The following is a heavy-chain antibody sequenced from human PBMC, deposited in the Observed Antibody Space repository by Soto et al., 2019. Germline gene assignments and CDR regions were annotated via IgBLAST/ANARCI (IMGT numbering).Heavy chain of an antibody. D-gene: IGHD2-2*01. CDR3: ARVGRGSCSSTRCYTDGFDL. CDR1: GFTFSLYP. J-gene: IGHJ3*01. Sequence: PGGSLRLSCAASGFTFSLYPMNWVRQAPGKGLEWLSYISPSNSTIYYADSVKGRFTISRDNAKNSLDLQMNGLRDDDTAVYYCARVGRGSCSSTRCYTDGFDLWGQGTMVTVSS. V-gene: IGHV3-48*02. CDR2: ISPSNSTI.